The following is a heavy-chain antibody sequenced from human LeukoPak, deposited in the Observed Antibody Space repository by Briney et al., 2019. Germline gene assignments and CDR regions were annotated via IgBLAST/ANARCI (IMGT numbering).Heavy chain of an antibody. D-gene: IGHD5-18*01. V-gene: IGHV3-9*01. CDR3: AKDPGIQLWSREIFDY. CDR2: ISWNSGSI. Sequence: GRSLRLSCAASGFTFDDYAMHWVRQAPGKGLEWVSGISWNSGSIGYADSVKGRFTISRDNAKNSLYLQMNSLRAEDTALYYCAKDPGIQLWSREIFDYWGQGTLVTVSS. CDR1: GFTFDDYA. J-gene: IGHJ4*02.